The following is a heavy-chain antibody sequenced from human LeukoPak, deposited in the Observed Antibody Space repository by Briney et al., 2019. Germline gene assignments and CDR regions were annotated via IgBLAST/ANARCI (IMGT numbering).Heavy chain of an antibody. D-gene: IGHD2-2*01. CDR2: IQQHGSET. Sequence: GGSLRLSCAASGFTFSTYWMSWVRQAPGKGLEWVANIQQHGSETYYGDSVKGRFTISRDNAKNSLYLQMNSLRAEDTAVYYCATYSSSNGREFQYWGQGTLVTVSS. CDR3: ATYSSSNGREFQY. V-gene: IGHV3-7*01. CDR1: GFTFSTYW. J-gene: IGHJ1*01.